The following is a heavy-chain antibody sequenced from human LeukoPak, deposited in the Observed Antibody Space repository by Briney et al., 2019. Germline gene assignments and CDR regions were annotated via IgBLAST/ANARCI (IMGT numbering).Heavy chain of an antibody. J-gene: IGHJ4*02. Sequence: SETLSLTCAVSGYSISSGYFWAWVRQPPGKGLEWIGEINHSGSTNYNPSLKSRVTISVDTSKNQFSLKLSSVTAADTAVYYCARALGGYSYGYSSLGYWGQGTLVTVSS. CDR1: GYSISSGYF. CDR2: INHSGST. D-gene: IGHD5-18*01. V-gene: IGHV4-38-2*01. CDR3: ARALGGYSYGYSSLGY.